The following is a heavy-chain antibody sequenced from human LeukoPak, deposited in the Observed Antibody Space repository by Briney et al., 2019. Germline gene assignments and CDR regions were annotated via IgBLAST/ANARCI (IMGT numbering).Heavy chain of an antibody. J-gene: IGHJ4*02. CDR2: IYYSGST. Sequence: SKILSITCTVAGGSIITSSYYWGWISQPPGKVLEWIGSIYYSGSTYYNPSLKSRVTISVDTSKNQFSLKLSSVTAADTAVYYCARRDWNDGHYYFDYWGQGTLVTVSS. V-gene: IGHV4-39*01. D-gene: IGHD1-1*01. CDR1: GGSIITSSYY. CDR3: ARRDWNDGHYYFDY.